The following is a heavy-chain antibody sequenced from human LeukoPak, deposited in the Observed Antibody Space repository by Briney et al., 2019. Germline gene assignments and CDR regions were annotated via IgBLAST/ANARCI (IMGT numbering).Heavy chain of an antibody. D-gene: IGHD3-10*01. Sequence: SETLSLTCAVYGGSFSGYYWSWIRQPPGKGLEWIGEINHSGSTNYNPSLKSRVTISVDTSKNQFSLKLSSVTAADTAVYYCARAGYYGSGSYYRYYYYMDVWGKGTTVTISS. V-gene: IGHV4-34*01. J-gene: IGHJ6*03. CDR1: GGSFSGYY. CDR3: ARAGYYGSGSYYRYYYYMDV. CDR2: INHSGST.